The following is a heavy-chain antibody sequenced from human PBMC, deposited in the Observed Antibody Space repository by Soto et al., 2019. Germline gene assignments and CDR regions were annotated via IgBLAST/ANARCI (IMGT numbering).Heavy chain of an antibody. CDR2: VKSKTDGGTI. CDR1: GFTFSNAW. D-gene: IGHD1-7*01. V-gene: IGHV3-15*07. J-gene: IGHJ1*01. CDR3: FADWRWGTNIQH. Sequence: EVQLVECGGGLVKPGGSLRLSCAASGFTFSNAWMTWVRRAPGKGLEWVGRVKSKTDGGTIDYGAPVKGRFTISRDDSKDTVYLRMDSLQTEDTAAYYCFADWRWGTNIQHRGQRTQVTVSS.